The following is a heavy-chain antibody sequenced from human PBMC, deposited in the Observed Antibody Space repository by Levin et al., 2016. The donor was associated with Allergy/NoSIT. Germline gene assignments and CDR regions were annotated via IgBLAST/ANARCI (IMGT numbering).Heavy chain of an antibody. CDR3: ARDLYYYDSSATVGY. Sequence: GESLKISCAASGFTFSSYAMHWVRQAPGKGLEWVAVISYDGSNKYYADSVKGRFTISRDNSKNTLYLQMNSLRAEDTAVYYCARDLYYYDSSATVGYWGQGTLVTVSS. J-gene: IGHJ4*02. V-gene: IGHV3-30*04. D-gene: IGHD3-22*01. CDR1: GFTFSSYA. CDR2: ISYDGSNK.